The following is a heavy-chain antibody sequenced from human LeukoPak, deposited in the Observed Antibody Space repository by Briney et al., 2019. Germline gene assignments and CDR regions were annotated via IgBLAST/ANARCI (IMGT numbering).Heavy chain of an antibody. CDR3: ARGRMPNGADN. V-gene: IGHV3-53*01. CDR1: GFIVSDNY. D-gene: IGHD2-2*01. J-gene: IGHJ4*02. Sequence: PGGSLRLSCVASGFIVSDNYMSWIRQAPGKEPQWVSIIYPDGRAFYADSVKGRFTISRDNSRNTSYLQMNSLRADDTALYYCARGRMPNGADNWGQGTLVTVSS. CDR2: IYPDGRA.